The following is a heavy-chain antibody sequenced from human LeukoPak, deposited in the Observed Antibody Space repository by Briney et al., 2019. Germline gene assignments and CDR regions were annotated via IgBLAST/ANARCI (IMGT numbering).Heavy chain of an antibody. CDR1: GYTFTGYY. CDR3: ASEQLVPGGWFDY. Sequence: ASVKVSCKASGYTFTGYYMHWVRQAPGQGLEWMGWINPNSGGTNYAQKFQGRVTMTRDTSISTAYMELSRLRSGDTAVYYCASEQLVPGGWFDYWGQGTLVTVSS. V-gene: IGHV1-2*02. J-gene: IGHJ4*02. CDR2: INPNSGGT. D-gene: IGHD6-13*01.